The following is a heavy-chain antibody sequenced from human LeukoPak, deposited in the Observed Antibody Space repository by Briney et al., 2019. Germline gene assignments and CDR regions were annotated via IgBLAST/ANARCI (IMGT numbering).Heavy chain of an antibody. V-gene: IGHV4-59*11. CDR2: IYSRGRR. CDR1: GASISAHC. Sequence: TASETLSLTCTVSGASISAHCCNWINQPPGKGLEWFGYIYSRGRRQYSPSVKTRVTISINTSKNQFSLRLTSVSAADTAVYYCASSTTLQQVDVWGQGTQVTVSS. J-gene: IGHJ4*02. CDR3: ASSTTLQQVDV. D-gene: IGHD5/OR15-5a*01.